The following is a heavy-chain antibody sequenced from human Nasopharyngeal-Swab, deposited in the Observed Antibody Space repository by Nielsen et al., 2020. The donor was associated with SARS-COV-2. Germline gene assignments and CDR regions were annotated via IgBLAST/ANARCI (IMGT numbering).Heavy chain of an antibody. Sequence: WVRQAPGQGLEWMGGITPIFGTANYAQKFQGRVTITADESTRTAYMELSSLRSEDTAMYYCAREGAHCYDSSGYFSHDYWGQGTLVTVSS. J-gene: IGHJ4*02. CDR3: AREGAHCYDSSGYFSHDY. CDR2: ITPIFGTA. V-gene: IGHV1-69*01. D-gene: IGHD3-22*01.